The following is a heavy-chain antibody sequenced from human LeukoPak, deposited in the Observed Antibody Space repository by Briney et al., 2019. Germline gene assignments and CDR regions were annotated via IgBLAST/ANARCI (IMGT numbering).Heavy chain of an antibody. J-gene: IGHJ4*02. CDR2: IYPGDSDT. D-gene: IGHD2-21*02. V-gene: IGHV5-51*01. Sequence: GESLKISFKGSGCRFSSYWIGWVRQMPGKGLEWMGIIYPGDSDTRYSPSFQGQVTISADKSINTAYLQWSSLKASDTAMYYCARPSPYCGGDCYFDYWGQGTLVTVSS. CDR1: GCRFSSYW. CDR3: ARPSPYCGGDCYFDY.